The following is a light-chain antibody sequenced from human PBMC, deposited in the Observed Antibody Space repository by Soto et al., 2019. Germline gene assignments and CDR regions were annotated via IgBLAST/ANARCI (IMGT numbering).Light chain of an antibody. J-gene: IGKJ3*01. CDR3: QNYKSAPFT. Sequence: DIRMTQSPPSLSASVGDSVTITCRASQGISYYLAWYQQRPGKVPKLLVYAASTLQSGVPTRFIGGGSGTDFSLTINSLQPEDFGTYYCQNYKSAPFTFGPGTKVDL. V-gene: IGKV1-27*01. CDR1: QGISYY. CDR2: AAS.